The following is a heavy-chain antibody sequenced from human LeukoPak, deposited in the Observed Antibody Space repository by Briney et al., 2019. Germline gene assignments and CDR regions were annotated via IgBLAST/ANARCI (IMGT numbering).Heavy chain of an antibody. Sequence: GGSLRLSCAASGFTFSSYGMHWVRQAPGKGLEWVAFIRYDGSNKYYADSVKGRFTISRDNSKNTLYLQMNSLRAEDTAVYYCAREFRGSGSYYKGPYYYYYYMDVWGKGTTVTISS. CDR3: AREFRGSGSYYKGPYYYYYYMDV. CDR2: IRYDGSNK. J-gene: IGHJ6*03. V-gene: IGHV3-30*02. CDR1: GFTFSSYG. D-gene: IGHD3-10*01.